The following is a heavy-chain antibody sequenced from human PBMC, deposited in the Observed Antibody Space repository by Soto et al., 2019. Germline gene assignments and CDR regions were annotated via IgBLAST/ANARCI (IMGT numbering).Heavy chain of an antibody. V-gene: IGHV3-23*01. Sequence: GGSLRLSCEASGFTLSNYWMHWVRQAPGKGLEWVSAISGSGGSTYYADSVKGRFTISRDNSKNTLYLQMNSLRAEDTAVYYCAKGSFPVVIDHFDYWGQGTMVTVSS. J-gene: IGHJ4*02. CDR3: AKGSFPVVIDHFDY. CDR2: ISGSGGST. D-gene: IGHD3-22*01. CDR1: GFTLSNYW.